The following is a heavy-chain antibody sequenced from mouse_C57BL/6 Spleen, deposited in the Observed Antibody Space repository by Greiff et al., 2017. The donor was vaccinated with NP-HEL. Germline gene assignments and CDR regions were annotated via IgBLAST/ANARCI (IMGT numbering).Heavy chain of an antibody. Sequence: VQLQQSGPELVKPGASVKISCKASGYSFTGYYMNWVKQSPEKSLEWIGEINPSTGGTTYNQKFKAKATLTVDKSSSTAYMQLKSLTSEDSAVYYCARGENGYYRFDYWGQGTTLTVSS. CDR1: GYSFTGYY. J-gene: IGHJ2*01. D-gene: IGHD2-3*01. CDR3: ARGENGYYRFDY. CDR2: INPSTGGT. V-gene: IGHV1-42*01.